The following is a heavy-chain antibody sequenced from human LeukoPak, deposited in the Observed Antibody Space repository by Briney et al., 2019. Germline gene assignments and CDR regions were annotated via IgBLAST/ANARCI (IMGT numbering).Heavy chain of an antibody. D-gene: IGHD6-19*01. CDR1: GFTFSSYD. V-gene: IGHV3-23*01. J-gene: IGHJ5*02. Sequence: GGSLRPSCAASGFTFSSYDMTWVRQAPGRGLEWVSSIRPSGDNTYYGDSVRGRFTISRDNSKNTVYLQMNNMRVDDTAVYYCARVAGWHWFDPWGQGTLVTVSS. CDR3: ARVAGWHWFDP. CDR2: IRPSGDNT.